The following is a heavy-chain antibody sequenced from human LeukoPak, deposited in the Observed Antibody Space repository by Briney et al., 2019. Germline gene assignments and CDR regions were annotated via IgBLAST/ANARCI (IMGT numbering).Heavy chain of an antibody. CDR1: GFTFDDYA. V-gene: IGHV3-9*01. J-gene: IGHJ4*02. D-gene: IGHD2/OR15-2a*01. CDR2: ISWNSGNI. Sequence: GGSLRLSCAASGFTFDDYAMHWVRQAPGKGLEWVSGISWNSGNIGYADSVKGRFTISRDNAKNSLYLQMNSLRAEDTALYYCAKASGEYYFDYWGQGTLVTVSS. CDR3: AKASGEYYFDY.